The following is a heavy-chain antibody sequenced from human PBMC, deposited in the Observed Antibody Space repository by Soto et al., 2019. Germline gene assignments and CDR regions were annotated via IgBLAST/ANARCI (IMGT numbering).Heavy chain of an antibody. CDR3: ARGQRFSDWFDP. V-gene: IGHV4-4*07. Sequence: KPPETLSLTCTVSGGSMTSYYWTWIRQPAGKGLEWIGRVYSSGGTHYNPSLKSRVTISLDTSKNQFSLRLLSVTDADTAVYFCARGQRFSDWFDPWGQGTLVTVSS. CDR1: GGSMTSYY. CDR2: VYSSGGT. D-gene: IGHD3-3*01. J-gene: IGHJ5*02.